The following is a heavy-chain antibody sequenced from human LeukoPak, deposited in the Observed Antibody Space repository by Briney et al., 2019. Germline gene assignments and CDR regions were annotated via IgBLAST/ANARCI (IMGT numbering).Heavy chain of an antibody. Sequence: GGSLRLSCAASGFTFSTYAMSWVRQAPGKGLEWVSGIGGSSGSTYYADSVKGRFTISRDNSKKTLYLQMNSLRGDDTAVYHCAIEGGGGNYRYAFDNWGQGTMVTVSS. D-gene: IGHD1-26*01. J-gene: IGHJ3*02. CDR2: IGGSSGST. CDR1: GFTFSTYA. V-gene: IGHV3-23*01. CDR3: AIEGGGGNYRYAFDN.